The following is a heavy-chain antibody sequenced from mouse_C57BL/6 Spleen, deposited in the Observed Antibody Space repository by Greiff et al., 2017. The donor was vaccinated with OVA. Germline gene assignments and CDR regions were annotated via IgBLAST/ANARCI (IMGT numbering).Heavy chain of an antibody. V-gene: IGHV1-55*01. Sequence: QVQLKQPGAELVKPGASVKMSCKASGYTFTSYWITWVKQRPGQGLEWIGDIYPGSGSTNYNEKFKSKATLTVDTSSSTAYMQLSSLTSEDSAVYYCASYYDYDGGYFDYWGQGTTLTVSS. CDR1: GYTFTSYW. J-gene: IGHJ2*01. CDR2: IYPGSGST. CDR3: ASYYDYDGGYFDY. D-gene: IGHD2-4*01.